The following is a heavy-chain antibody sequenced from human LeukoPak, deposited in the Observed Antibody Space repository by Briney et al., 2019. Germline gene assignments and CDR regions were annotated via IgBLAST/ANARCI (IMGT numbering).Heavy chain of an antibody. Sequence: SVKVSCKASGGTFSSYAISWVRQAPGQGLEWMGGIIPIFGTANYAQKFQGRVTITTDESTSTAYMELSSLRSEDTAVYYCARGPQWHYYMDVWGKGTTVTVSS. D-gene: IGHD6-19*01. CDR2: IIPIFGTA. V-gene: IGHV1-69*05. J-gene: IGHJ6*03. CDR1: GGTFSSYA. CDR3: ARGPQWHYYMDV.